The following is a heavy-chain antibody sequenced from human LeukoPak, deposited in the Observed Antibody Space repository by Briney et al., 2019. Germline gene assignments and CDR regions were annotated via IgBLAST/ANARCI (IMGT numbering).Heavy chain of an antibody. V-gene: IGHV4-39*01. CDR2: IYYSGST. CDR3: ARLAARLSFDY. J-gene: IGHJ4*02. D-gene: IGHD6-6*01. Sequence: PSETLSLTCTVSGGSISSSSYYWGWIRQPPGKGLEWIGGIYYSGSTYYNPSLKSRVTISVDTSKNQFSLKLSSVTAADTAVYYCARLAARLSFDYWGQGTLVTVSS. CDR1: GGSISSSSYY.